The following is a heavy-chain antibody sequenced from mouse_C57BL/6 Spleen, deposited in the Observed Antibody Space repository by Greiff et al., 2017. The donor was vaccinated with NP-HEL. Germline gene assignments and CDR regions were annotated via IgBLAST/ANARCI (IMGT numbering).Heavy chain of an antibody. V-gene: IGHV1-61*01. D-gene: IGHD2-4*01. CDR3: ARKDYDWYFDV. CDR1: GYTFTSYW. Sequence: QVQLQQPGAELVRPGSSVKLSCKASGYTFTSYWMDWVKQRPGQGLEWIGNIYPSDSETHYNQKFKDKATLTVDKSSSTAYMQLSSLTSEDSAVYYCARKDYDWYFDVWGTGTTVTVSS. CDR2: IYPSDSET. J-gene: IGHJ1*03.